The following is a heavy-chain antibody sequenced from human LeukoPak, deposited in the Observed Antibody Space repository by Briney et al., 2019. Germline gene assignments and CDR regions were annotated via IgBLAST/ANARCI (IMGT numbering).Heavy chain of an antibody. Sequence: GASVRASCKASGYTFIGYYMHWVRQAPGQGLEWMGWINPKSGGTNYAQNFQGRVTMTRDTSITTAYMELSSLRSDDTAVYYCARASVSESIVVIRGFDYWGQGTLVTVSS. CDR1: GYTFIGYY. D-gene: IGHD3-22*01. V-gene: IGHV1-2*02. CDR3: ARASVSESIVVIRGFDY. J-gene: IGHJ4*02. CDR2: INPKSGGT.